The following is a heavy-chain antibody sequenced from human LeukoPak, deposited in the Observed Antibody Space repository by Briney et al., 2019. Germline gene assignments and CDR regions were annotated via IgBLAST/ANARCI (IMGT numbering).Heavy chain of an antibody. D-gene: IGHD5-24*01. CDR1: GFTFSNYW. J-gene: IGHJ5*02. Sequence: GGSLRLSCAASGFTFSNYWMIWVRQAPGKGLEWVGNIKQDGSVNRYADSVRGRFTISRDNAQTSLYLQMSSLRAEDTAVYYCARASNPWLQLTWGQGTLVTVPS. CDR3: ARASNPWLQLT. CDR2: IKQDGSVN. V-gene: IGHV3-7*05.